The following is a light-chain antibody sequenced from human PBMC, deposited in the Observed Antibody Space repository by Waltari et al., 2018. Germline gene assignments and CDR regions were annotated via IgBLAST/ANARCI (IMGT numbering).Light chain of an antibody. CDR3: QKYGTLPAT. Sequence: EIVLTQSPVTLSLSPGERATLSCRASQSVSRWLAWYQQKPGQPPRLLIYGASSRATGIPDRFSGSGSGTDFSLTISRLEPEDFAVYYCQKYGTLPATFGQGTRVEVK. CDR2: GAS. V-gene: IGKV3-20*01. J-gene: IGKJ1*01. CDR1: QSVSRW.